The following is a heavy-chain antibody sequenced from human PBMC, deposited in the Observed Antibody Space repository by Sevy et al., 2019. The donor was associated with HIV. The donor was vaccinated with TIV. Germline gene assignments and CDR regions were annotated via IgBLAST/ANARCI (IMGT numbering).Heavy chain of an antibody. D-gene: IGHD3-22*01. Sequence: SETLSLTCTVSGGSISSYYWSWIRQPPGKGLEWIGYIYYSGSTNYNPSLKSRVTITVDTSKNQFSLKLSSVTAADTAVYYCARVTYYYDKWGQGTLVTVSS. J-gene: IGHJ4*02. CDR3: ARVTYYYDK. V-gene: IGHV4-59*01. CDR2: IYYSGST. CDR1: GGSISSYY.